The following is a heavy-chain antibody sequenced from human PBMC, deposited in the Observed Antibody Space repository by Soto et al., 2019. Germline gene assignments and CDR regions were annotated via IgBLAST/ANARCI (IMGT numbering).Heavy chain of an antibody. Sequence: GGSLRLSCAASGFTFSSYSMNWVRQAPGKGLEWVSYISSSSSTIYYADSVKGRFTISRDNAKNSLYLQMNSLRAEDTAVYYCARGLGCSGGSCYWDDAFDIWGQGTMVTVSS. J-gene: IGHJ3*02. CDR2: ISSSSSTI. CDR3: ARGLGCSGGSCYWDDAFDI. D-gene: IGHD2-15*01. V-gene: IGHV3-48*01. CDR1: GFTFSSYS.